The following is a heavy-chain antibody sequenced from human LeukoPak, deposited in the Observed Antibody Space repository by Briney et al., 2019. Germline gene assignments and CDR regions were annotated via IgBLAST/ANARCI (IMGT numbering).Heavy chain of an antibody. CDR2: IIPILGIA. CDR3: ARGGSGYYPYPLDY. D-gene: IGHD3-22*01. V-gene: IGHV1-69*04. Sequence: SVKVSCKASGGTFSSYAISWVQQAPGQGLEWMGRIIPILGIANYAQKFQGRVTITADKSTSTAYMELSSLRSEDTAVYYCARGGSGYYPYPLDYWGQGTLVTVSS. J-gene: IGHJ4*02. CDR1: GGTFSSYA.